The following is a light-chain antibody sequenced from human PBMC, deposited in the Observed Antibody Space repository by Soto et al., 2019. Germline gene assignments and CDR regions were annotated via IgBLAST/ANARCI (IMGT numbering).Light chain of an antibody. Sequence: DIVMTQSPDSLAVSLGERATINCKSSQSILYSSNNKNYLAWYQQKPGQPPKLLIYWASTRESGVPDRFSGSGSGTDFTFTISSLQAEDVAVYYCQQYYTIPPLTFGGGTKVEIK. CDR3: QQYYTIPPLT. CDR2: WAS. CDR1: QSILYSSNNKNY. V-gene: IGKV4-1*01. J-gene: IGKJ4*01.